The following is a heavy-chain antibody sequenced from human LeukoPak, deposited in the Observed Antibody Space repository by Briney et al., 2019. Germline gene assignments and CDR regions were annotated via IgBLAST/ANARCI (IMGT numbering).Heavy chain of an antibody. D-gene: IGHD5-18*01. J-gene: IGHJ4*02. CDR3: ARDGIQLWLPQLDY. CDR1: GFTFSNYW. V-gene: IGHV3-7*01. Sequence: GSLRLSCATSGFTFSNYWMSWVRKPPGKGLEWVANIKQDGSETNYADSVKGRFTISRDNAKNSVYLQMSSLRAKDTAVYYCARDGIQLWLPQLDYWGQGTLVTVSS. CDR2: IKQDGSET.